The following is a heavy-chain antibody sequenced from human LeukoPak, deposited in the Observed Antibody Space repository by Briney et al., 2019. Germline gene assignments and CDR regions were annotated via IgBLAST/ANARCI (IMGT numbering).Heavy chain of an antibody. CDR2: INPNSGDT. J-gene: IGHJ5*02. CDR1: GYTFTGYY. D-gene: IGHD5/OR15-5a*01. Sequence: ASVKVSCKTSGYTFTGYYIHWVRQAPGQGLEWMGWINPNSGDTNYAQKFQGRVTMTRDTSISTAYMELSRLRSDDTAVYYCAREQSTVNWFDPWGQGTLVTVSS. CDR3: AREQSTVNWFDP. V-gene: IGHV1-2*02.